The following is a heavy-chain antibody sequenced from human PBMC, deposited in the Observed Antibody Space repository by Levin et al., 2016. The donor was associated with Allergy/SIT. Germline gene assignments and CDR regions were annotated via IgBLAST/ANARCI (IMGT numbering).Heavy chain of an antibody. V-gene: IGHV3-15*01. Sequence: GESLKISCAASGFTFSNAWMSWVRQAPGKGLEWVGRIKSKTDGGTTDYAAPVKGRFTISRDDSKNTLYLQMNSLKTEDTAVYYCTTDPDNVYCSSTSCEWDYWGQGTLVTVSS. J-gene: IGHJ4*02. CDR1: GFTFSNAW. CDR2: IKSKTDGGTT. D-gene: IGHD2-2*01. CDR3: TTDPDNVYCSSTSCEWDY.